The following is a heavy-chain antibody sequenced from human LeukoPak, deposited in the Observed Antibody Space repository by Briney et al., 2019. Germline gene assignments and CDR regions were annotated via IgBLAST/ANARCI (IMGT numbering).Heavy chain of an antibody. CDR2: INHSGST. CDR1: GGSFSGYY. Sequence: SETLSLTCAVYGGSFSGYYWSWIRQPPGKGLEWIGEINHSGSTNYNPSLKSRVTISVDTSKNQFSLKLSSVTAADTAVYYCARVGGDANYYYYGMDVWGQGTTVTVSS. J-gene: IGHJ6*02. V-gene: IGHV4-34*01. CDR3: ARVGGDANYYYYGMDV. D-gene: IGHD1-26*01.